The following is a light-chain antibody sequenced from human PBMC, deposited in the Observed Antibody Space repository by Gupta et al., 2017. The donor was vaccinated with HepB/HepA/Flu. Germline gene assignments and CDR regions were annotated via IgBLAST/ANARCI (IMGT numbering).Light chain of an antibody. CDR3: AAWDDSLTAYV. CDR2: NT. CDR1: NSNIGKYN. Sequence: QSVLTQPPPVSGTPGQSVTISCSGRNSNIGKYNVNWFQQLPGTAPKVLINTQRPSGVPDRFSASKSGTSASLAISGLQSDDAADYYCAAWDDSLTAYVVGSGTKVTVL. J-gene: IGLJ1*01. V-gene: IGLV1-44*01.